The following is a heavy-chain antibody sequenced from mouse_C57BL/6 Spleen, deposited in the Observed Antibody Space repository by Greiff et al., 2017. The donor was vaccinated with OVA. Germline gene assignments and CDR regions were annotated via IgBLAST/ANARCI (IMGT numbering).Heavy chain of an antibody. J-gene: IGHJ1*03. CDR2: IYPGSGST. CDR3: AREEDYGYDYWYFDV. CDR1: GYTFTSYW. D-gene: IGHD2-2*01. V-gene: IGHV1-55*01. Sequence: QVQLQQPGAELVKPGASVKMSCKASGYTFTSYWITWVKQRPGQGLEWIGDIYPGSGSTNYNEKFKSKATLTVDTSSSTAYMQLSSLTSEDSAVYYCAREEDYGYDYWYFDVWGTGTTVTVSS.